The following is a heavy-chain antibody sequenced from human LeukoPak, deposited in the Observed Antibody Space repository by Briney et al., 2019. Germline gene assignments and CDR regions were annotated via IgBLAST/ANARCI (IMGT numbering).Heavy chain of an antibody. Sequence: GGSLRLSCAASGFTFSSYAMHWVRQAPGKGLEWVAVISYDGSKKYYADSVKGRFTISRDNSKNTLYLQMNSLRAEDTAVYYCARDRSSGWYVYYYGMDVWGQETTVTVSS. CDR2: ISYDGSKK. CDR3: ARDRSSGWYVYYYGMDV. CDR1: GFTFSSYA. V-gene: IGHV3-30-3*01. D-gene: IGHD6-19*01. J-gene: IGHJ6*02.